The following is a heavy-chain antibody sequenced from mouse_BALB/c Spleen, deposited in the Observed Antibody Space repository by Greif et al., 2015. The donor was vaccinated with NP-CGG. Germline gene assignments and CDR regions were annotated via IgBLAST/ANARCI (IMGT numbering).Heavy chain of an antibody. CDR2: IAPGSGST. D-gene: IGHD1-1*01. CDR3: AREEVYYYGSSLFYAMDY. V-gene: IGHV1S41*01. CDR1: GYTFTSYW. J-gene: IGHJ4*01. Sequence: DLVKPGASVKLSCKASGYTFTSYWINWIKQRPGQGLEWIGRIAPGSGSTYYNEMFKGKATLTVDTSSSTAYIQLSSLSSEDSAVYFCAREEVYYYGSSLFYAMDYWGQGTSVTVSS.